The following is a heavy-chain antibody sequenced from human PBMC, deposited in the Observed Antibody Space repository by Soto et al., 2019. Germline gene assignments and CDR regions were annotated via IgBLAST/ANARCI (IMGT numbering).Heavy chain of an antibody. CDR2: ISWDGLAQ. V-gene: IGHV3-30*18. CDR3: AKETIQVGGPNYFDY. Sequence: VQLVESGGGVVQPGRSLRLLCEASGFSFSLYGMHWVRQAPGMGLEWVAVISWDGLAQYYADSVKGRFTISRDNSQSTLYLQMNSLRTEDTAIYYCAKETIQVGGPNYFDYWGQGALVTVSS. D-gene: IGHD1-1*01. J-gene: IGHJ4*02. CDR1: GFSFSLYG.